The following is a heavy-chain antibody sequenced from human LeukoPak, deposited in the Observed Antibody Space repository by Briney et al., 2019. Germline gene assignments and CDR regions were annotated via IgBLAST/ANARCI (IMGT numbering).Heavy chain of an antibody. CDR3: AKDPRGLVRATIDAFDI. V-gene: IGHV3-23*01. CDR1: GFPFNIYA. J-gene: IGHJ3*02. D-gene: IGHD1-26*01. Sequence: GGSLRLSCAASGFPFNIYAMNWVRQAAGEGLEWVSGISGSGDKTYYADSVRGRFTISRDTSENMLYLQMNSLRVEDTAVYYCAKDPRGLVRATIDAFDIWGQGTMVAVSS. CDR2: ISGSGDKT.